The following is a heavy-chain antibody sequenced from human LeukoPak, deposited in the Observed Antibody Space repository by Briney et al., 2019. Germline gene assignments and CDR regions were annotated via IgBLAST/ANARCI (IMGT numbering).Heavy chain of an antibody. CDR1: GFTFEDYA. J-gene: IGHJ4*02. D-gene: IGHD6-6*01. V-gene: IGHV3-43*02. Sequence: GGSLRLPCAASGFTFEDYAIDWVRQAPGKGLEWVSRISGNGGGTYYADSLKGRFTIPRDNSKNSLYLQMNSLRTEDTALYYCAKEFFGTSFGGYYFFDYWGQGTLVTVSS. CDR2: ISGNGGGT. CDR3: AKEFFGTSFGGYYFFDY.